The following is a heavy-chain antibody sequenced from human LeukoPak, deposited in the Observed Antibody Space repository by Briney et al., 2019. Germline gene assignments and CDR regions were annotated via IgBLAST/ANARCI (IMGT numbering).Heavy chain of an antibody. Sequence: GRSLRLSCAASGFTFSSYGMHWVRQAPGKGLEWVAVISYDGSNKYYADSVKGRFTISRDNSKNTLYLQMNSLRAEDTAAYYCAKGHIVVVPAAPSTWGQGTLVTVSS. V-gene: IGHV3-30*18. D-gene: IGHD2-2*01. CDR2: ISYDGSNK. J-gene: IGHJ4*02. CDR3: AKGHIVVVPAAPST. CDR1: GFTFSSYG.